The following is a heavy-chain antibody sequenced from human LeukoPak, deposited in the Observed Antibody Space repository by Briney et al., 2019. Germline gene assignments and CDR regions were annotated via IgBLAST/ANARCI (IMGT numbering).Heavy chain of an antibody. CDR3: AKPWREDGDYWSFNY. CDR2: ISGSGDST. D-gene: IGHD4-17*01. J-gene: IGHJ4*02. Sequence: GGSLRLSCAASGFTLSSYAMSWVRQAPGKGLEWVSAISGSGDSTYYASSVKGRFTISRDNSKNTLYLQMNSLRAEDTAVYYCAKPWREDGDYWSFNYWGQGTLVTVSS. CDR1: GFTLSSYA. V-gene: IGHV3-23*01.